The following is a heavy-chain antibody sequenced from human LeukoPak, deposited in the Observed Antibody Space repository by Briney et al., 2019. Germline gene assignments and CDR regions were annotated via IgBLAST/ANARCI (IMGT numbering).Heavy chain of an antibody. Sequence: KTGGSLRLSYAASGFTFSDYYMSWIRQAPGKGLEWVSYISSSGSTIYYADSVKGRFTISRDNAKNSLYLQMNSLRAEDTAVYYCARDLSYSSSPGYWGQGTLVTVSS. D-gene: IGHD6-13*01. CDR3: ARDLSYSSSPGY. J-gene: IGHJ4*02. V-gene: IGHV3-11*01. CDR2: ISSSGSTI. CDR1: GFTFSDYY.